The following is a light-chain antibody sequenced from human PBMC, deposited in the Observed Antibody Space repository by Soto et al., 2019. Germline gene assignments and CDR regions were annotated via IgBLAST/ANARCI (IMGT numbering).Light chain of an antibody. CDR1: SSDVGGYNY. CDR2: EVS. Sequence: QSALTQPASVSGSPGQSITISCTGTSSDVGGYNYVSWYQQHPGKAPKLMIYEVSNRPSGVSNRFSGSKSGNTASLTTSGLQADDEADYYCSSYTSSSPRVFGGGTQLTVL. J-gene: IGLJ3*02. V-gene: IGLV2-14*01. CDR3: SSYTSSSPRV.